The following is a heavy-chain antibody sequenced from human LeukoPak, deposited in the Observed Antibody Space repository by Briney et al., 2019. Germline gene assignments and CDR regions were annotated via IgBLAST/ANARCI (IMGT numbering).Heavy chain of an antibody. CDR3: ARRNSGSYPYQFDP. V-gene: IGHV3-21*06. CDR1: GFTFSTYS. CDR2: ISSGSSYI. J-gene: IGHJ5*02. Sequence: GGSLRLSCAASGFTFSTYSMNWVRQAPGKGLEWVSSISSGSSYIYYADSVKGRFTISRDNAKNSVYLQMNSLRAEDTAVYYCARRNSGSYPYQFDPWGQGTLVTVSS. D-gene: IGHD1-26*01.